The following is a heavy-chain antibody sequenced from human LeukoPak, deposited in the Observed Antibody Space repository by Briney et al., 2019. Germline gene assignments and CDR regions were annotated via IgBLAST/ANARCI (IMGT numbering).Heavy chain of an antibody. CDR2: IYTSGST. J-gene: IGHJ3*02. CDR1: GGSISSYY. Sequence: SETLSLTCTVSGGSISSYYWSWIRQPPGKGLEWIGYIYTSGSTNYNPSLKSRVTISVDTSKNQFSLKLSSVTAADTAVYYCAWVWAWAFDIWGQGTMVTVSS. V-gene: IGHV4-4*09. D-gene: IGHD6-13*01. CDR3: AWVWAWAFDI.